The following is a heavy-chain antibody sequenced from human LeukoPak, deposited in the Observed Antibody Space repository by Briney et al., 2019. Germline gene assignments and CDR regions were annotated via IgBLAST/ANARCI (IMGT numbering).Heavy chain of an antibody. J-gene: IGHJ5*02. CDR3: ARDLTVVGYDL. V-gene: IGHV3-21*01. Sequence: PGGSLRLSCAASGFTFSSYSMNWVRQARGKAREWVSSISSSSSYIYYADSVKGRFTISRDNAKNSLYLQMNSLRAEDTAVYYCARDLTVVGYDLWGQGTLVTVSS. D-gene: IGHD4-23*01. CDR2: ISSSSSYI. CDR1: GFTFSSYS.